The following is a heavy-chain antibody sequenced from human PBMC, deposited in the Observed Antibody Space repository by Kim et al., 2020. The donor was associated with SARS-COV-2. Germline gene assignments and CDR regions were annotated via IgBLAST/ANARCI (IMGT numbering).Heavy chain of an antibody. CDR3: ARGPRGGSFYYYYYMDV. J-gene: IGHJ6*03. CDR1: GGSISSGGYY. Sequence: SETLSLTCTVSGGSISSGGYYWSWIRQHPGKGLERIGYIYYSGSTYYNPSLKSRVTISVDTSKNQFSLKLSSVTAADTAVYYCARGPRGGSFYYYYYMDVWGTGTTVTVSS. V-gene: IGHV4-31*03. CDR2: IYYSGST. D-gene: IGHD2-15*01.